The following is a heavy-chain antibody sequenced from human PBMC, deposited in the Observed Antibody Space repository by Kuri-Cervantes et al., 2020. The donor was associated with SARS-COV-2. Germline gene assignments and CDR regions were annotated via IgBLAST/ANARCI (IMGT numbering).Heavy chain of an antibody. V-gene: IGHV3-48*01. CDR1: GFTFSSYS. CDR2: ISSSSSTI. Sequence: GGSLRLSCAASGFTFSSYSMNWVRQAPGKGLEWVSYISSSSSTIYYADSVKGRFTISRDNAKNSLYLQMNSLRAEDTAVYYCARDNIVVVPAADKSDFDYWGQGILVTVSS. CDR3: ARDNIVVVPAADKSDFDY. D-gene: IGHD2-2*01. J-gene: IGHJ4*02.